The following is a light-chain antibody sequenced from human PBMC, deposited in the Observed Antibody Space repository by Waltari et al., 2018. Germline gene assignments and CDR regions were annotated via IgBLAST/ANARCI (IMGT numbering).Light chain of an antibody. V-gene: IGKV2D-29*01. CDR2: EIS. J-gene: IGKJ5*01. CDR3: MQSIERPLT. CDR1: QSLLHTNGRTY. Sequence: DIVMPPTPLSLSVTPGQPASISCRSSQSLLHTNGRTYFYWYLQKPGQPPQLLIYEISKRYSGVPDRFSGSGSETDVTLKIRRVEAEDVGVYYCMQSIERPLTFGQGTRLDIK.